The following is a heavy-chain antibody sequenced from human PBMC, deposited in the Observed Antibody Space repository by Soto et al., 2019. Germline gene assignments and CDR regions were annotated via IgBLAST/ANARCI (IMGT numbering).Heavy chain of an antibody. CDR2: INSDGSST. J-gene: IGHJ4*02. D-gene: IGHD1-20*01. Sequence: GGSLRLSCAASGFTFSSYWMHWVRQAPGKGLVWVSRINSDGSSTSYADSVKGRFTISRDNAKNTLYLQMNSLRAEDTGVYYCAKAISGYNAPLDHWGQRTRVTVSS. CDR1: GFTFSSYW. V-gene: IGHV3-74*01. CDR3: AKAISGYNAPLDH.